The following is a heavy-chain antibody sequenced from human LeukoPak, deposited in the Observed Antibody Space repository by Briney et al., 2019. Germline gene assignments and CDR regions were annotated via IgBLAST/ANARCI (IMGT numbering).Heavy chain of an antibody. J-gene: IGHJ4*02. Sequence: SETLSLTCIVSGGSISSSSYYWGWIRQPPGKGLEWIGNIYYSGSTYYNSSLKSRVTISVDTSKNQFSLKLSSMTAADTAVYYCARVGSSGYYYVAYWGQGTLVTVSS. CDR1: GGSISSSSYY. CDR3: ARVGSSGYYYVAY. D-gene: IGHD3-22*01. CDR2: IYYSGST. V-gene: IGHV4-39*07.